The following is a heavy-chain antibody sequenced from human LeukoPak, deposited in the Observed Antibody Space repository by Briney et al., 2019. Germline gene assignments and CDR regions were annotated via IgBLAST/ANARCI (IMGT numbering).Heavy chain of an antibody. CDR3: ARQAVARPFDL. V-gene: IGHV3-21*06. Sequence: GGSLRLSCTASGFTFGDYAMSWFRQAPGKGLEWVSSISSSSAYIFYSDSVKGRFTISRDNAQSSLYLQMNSLRAGDTAVYYCARQAVARPFDLWGQGTMVAVSS. J-gene: IGHJ3*01. CDR2: ISSSSAYI. CDR1: GFTFGDYA.